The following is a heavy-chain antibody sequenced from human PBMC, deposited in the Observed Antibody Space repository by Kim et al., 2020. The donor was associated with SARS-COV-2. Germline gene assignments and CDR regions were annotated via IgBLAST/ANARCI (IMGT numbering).Heavy chain of an antibody. D-gene: IGHD6-19*01. J-gene: IGHJ4*02. Sequence: KSRVTISVDTSKNQFSLKLSSVTAADTAVYYCARHWGAVAGTEEGYYFDYWGQGTLVTVSS. V-gene: IGHV4-39*01. CDR3: ARHWGAVAGTEEGYYFDY.